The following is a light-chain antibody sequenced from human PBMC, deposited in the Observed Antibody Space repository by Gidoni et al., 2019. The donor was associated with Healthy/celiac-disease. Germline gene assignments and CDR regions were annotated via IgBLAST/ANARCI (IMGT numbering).Light chain of an antibody. CDR1: SSNIGSNT. V-gene: IGLV1-44*01. J-gene: IGLJ2*01. Sequence: QSVLTPPPSAFGTPGQRVTISCSGSSSNIGSNTVNWYQQLPGTAPKLLIYSNNQRPPGVPDRFSGSKSGTSASLAISGLQSEDEADYYCAAWDDSLNAVVFGGGTKLTVV. CDR3: AAWDDSLNAVV. CDR2: SNN.